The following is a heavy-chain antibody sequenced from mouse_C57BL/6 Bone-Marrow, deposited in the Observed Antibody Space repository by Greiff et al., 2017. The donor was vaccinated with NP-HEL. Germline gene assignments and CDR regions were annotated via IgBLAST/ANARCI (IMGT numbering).Heavy chain of an antibody. Sequence: EVKLMESGPGLVKPSQSLSLTCSVTGYSITSGYYWNWIRQFPGNKLEWMGYISYDGSNNYNPSLKNRISITRDTSKNQFFLKLNSVTTEDTATYYCASPGMDYWGQGTSVTVSS. J-gene: IGHJ4*01. V-gene: IGHV3-6*01. CDR3: ASPGMDY. CDR1: GYSITSGYY. CDR2: ISYDGSN.